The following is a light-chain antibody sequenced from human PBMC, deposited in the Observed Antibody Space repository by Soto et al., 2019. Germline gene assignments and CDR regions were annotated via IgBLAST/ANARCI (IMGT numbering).Light chain of an antibody. V-gene: IGKV1-39*01. CDR2: AAS. CDR3: QQSYSSPNLT. CDR1: QSINSY. J-gene: IGKJ4*01. Sequence: DIQMTQSPSSLSASVGDRVTITCRASQSINSYLNWYQQKPGKAPKLLIYAASSLHTGVSSRFSGSGSWTDFTLTISSLQPEDFATYYFQQSYSSPNLTFGGGTKVEIK.